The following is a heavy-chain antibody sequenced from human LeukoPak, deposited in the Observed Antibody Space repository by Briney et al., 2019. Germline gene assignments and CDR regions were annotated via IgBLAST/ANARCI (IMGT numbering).Heavy chain of an antibody. CDR3: AREYSSGWYGFFDD. V-gene: IGHV4-59*08. CDR2: IYYSGST. J-gene: IGHJ4*02. CDR1: GGSISTSC. D-gene: IGHD6-19*01. Sequence: SETLSLTCTVSGGSISTSCWSWIRQPPGKGLEWIGYIYYSGSTNYNPSLKSRVTISVDTSTNQFSLKLSSVTAADTAVYYCAREYSSGWYGFFDDWGQGILVTVSS.